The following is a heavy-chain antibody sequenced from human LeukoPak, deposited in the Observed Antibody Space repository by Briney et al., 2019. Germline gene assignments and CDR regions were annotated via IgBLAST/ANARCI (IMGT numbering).Heavy chain of an antibody. CDR1: GGSISSYY. J-gene: IGHJ6*03. V-gene: IGHV4-4*07. D-gene: IGHD3-3*01. CDR3: ASGALSYDFWSGYYYYYYMDV. Sequence: SETLSLTCTVSGGSISSYYWSWIRQPAGKGLEWIGRIYTSGSTNYNPSLKSRVTISVDTSKNQFSLKLSSVTAADTAVYYCASGALSYDFWSGYYYYYYMDVWGKGTTVTVSS. CDR2: IYTSGST.